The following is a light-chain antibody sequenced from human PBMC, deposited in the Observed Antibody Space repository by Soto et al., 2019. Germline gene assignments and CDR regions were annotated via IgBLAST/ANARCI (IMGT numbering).Light chain of an antibody. CDR3: EASHDSLNVLYV. Sequence: QSVLTQPPSASGTPGQRVTISCSASSSNIGSNTVNWYHQLPGTAPKLLIYTNNHRPSGVPDRISGSKSGTAASLAIRGLQSEDEADYDCEASHDSLNVLYVFGTGTKVTVL. V-gene: IGLV1-44*01. J-gene: IGLJ1*01. CDR1: SSNIGSNT. CDR2: TNN.